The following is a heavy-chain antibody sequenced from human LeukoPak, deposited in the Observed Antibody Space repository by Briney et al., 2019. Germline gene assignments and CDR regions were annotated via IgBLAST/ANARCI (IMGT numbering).Heavy chain of an antibody. Sequence: SETLSLTCTVSGGSVSSYYWSWIRQPPGKGLEWIGYIYYSGSTNYNPSLKSRVTISVDTSKNQFSLKLSSVTAADTAVYYCARENYYYMDVWGKGTTVTVSS. CDR2: IYYSGST. CDR1: GGSVSSYY. CDR3: ARENYYYMDV. J-gene: IGHJ6*03. V-gene: IGHV4-59*02.